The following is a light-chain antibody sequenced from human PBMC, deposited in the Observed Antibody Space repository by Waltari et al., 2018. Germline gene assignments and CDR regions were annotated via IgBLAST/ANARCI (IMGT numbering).Light chain of an antibody. V-gene: IGKV1-13*02. CDR2: DAS. CDR3: QQLHSYPIT. Sequence: AIHLTQSPSSLSASVGDRITITCRASQGISRALTWYQQKPGESPKFLIYDASSLQSGVPSRFSGSASGTDFTLTFTSLQPEDFATYYCQQLHSYPITFGQGTRLEIK. CDR1: QGISRA. J-gene: IGKJ5*01.